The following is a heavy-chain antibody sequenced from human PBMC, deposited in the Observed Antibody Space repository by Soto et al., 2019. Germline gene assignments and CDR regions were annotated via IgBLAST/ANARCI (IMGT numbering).Heavy chain of an antibody. CDR1: GGSISSGDYY. D-gene: IGHD6-13*01. V-gene: IGHV4-30-4*01. J-gene: IGHJ5*02. CDR3: AREAPGSSWFDP. CDR2: IYYSGST. Sequence: SETLSLTCTVSGGSISSGDYYWSWIRQPPGKGLEWIGYIYYSGSTYYNPSLKSRVTISVDTSKNQFSLKLSSVTAADTAVYYCAREAPGSSWFDPWGQGTLVTVSS.